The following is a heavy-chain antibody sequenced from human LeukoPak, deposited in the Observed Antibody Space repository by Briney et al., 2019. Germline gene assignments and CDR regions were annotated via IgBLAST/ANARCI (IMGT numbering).Heavy chain of an antibody. Sequence: SQTLSLTCTVSGGSISSSSYYWGWIRQPPGKGLEWIGSIYYSGSTYYNPSLKSRVTISVDTSKNQFSLKLSSGTAADTAVYYCATCWPAPGDCSLDYWGQGTLVTVSS. CDR1: GGSISSSSYY. CDR3: ATCWPAPGDCSLDY. D-gene: IGHD7-27*01. V-gene: IGHV4-39*01. CDR2: IYYSGST. J-gene: IGHJ4*02.